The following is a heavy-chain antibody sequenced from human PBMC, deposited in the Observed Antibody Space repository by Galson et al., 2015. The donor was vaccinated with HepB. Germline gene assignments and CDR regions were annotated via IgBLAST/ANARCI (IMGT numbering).Heavy chain of an antibody. J-gene: IGHJ4*02. CDR2: ISSSSSTI. V-gene: IGHV3-48*01. CDR3: ARVPRGAMVRGAADY. CDR1: GFTFSSYS. Sequence: SLRLSCAASGFTFSSYSMNWVRQAPGKGLEWVSYISSSSSTIYYADSVKGRFTTSRDNAKNSLYLQMNSLRAEDTAVYYCARVPRGAMVRGAADYWGQGTLVTVSS. D-gene: IGHD3-10*01.